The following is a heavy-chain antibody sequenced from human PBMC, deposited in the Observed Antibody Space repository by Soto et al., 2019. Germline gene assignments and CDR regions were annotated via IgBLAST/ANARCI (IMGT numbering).Heavy chain of an antibody. Sequence: DVQLLESGGGLVQPGGSLRLSCAASGFIFSDYAMTWVRQAPGKGLEWVSGIGGGGSDTYYVDSVKGRFTISRDNSKNTLDLQMNSLRAEVTALYYCAKDAVPFNGQWDWFDSWGPGTLVTVSS. D-gene: IGHD6-19*01. CDR2: IGGGGSDT. J-gene: IGHJ5*01. CDR1: GFIFSDYA. CDR3: AKDAVPFNGQWDWFDS. V-gene: IGHV3-23*01.